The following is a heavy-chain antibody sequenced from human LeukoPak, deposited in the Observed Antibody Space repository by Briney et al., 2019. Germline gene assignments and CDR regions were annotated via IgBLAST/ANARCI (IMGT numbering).Heavy chain of an antibody. CDR1: GGSISGYY. J-gene: IGHJ5*02. CDR2: VHYSGST. CDR3: AREGQWLPDWFDP. D-gene: IGHD6-19*01. Sequence: PSETRSLTCTVSGGSISGYYWSWIRQPPGQGLEWIGYVHYSGSTNYNPSLKSRVTISLDMSKNQFSLKLNSVTAADTAVYYCAREGQWLPDWFDPWGHGTLVTASS. V-gene: IGHV4-59*01.